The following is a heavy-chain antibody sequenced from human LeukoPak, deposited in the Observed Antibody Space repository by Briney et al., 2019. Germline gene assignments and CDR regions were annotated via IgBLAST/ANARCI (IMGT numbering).Heavy chain of an antibody. Sequence: GGSLRLSCAASGFTLSSYVMHWVRQAPGKGLEWVAVISLDGSHKYYADSVKGRFTISRDNSKTSLYLQMNSLRTEDTALYYCAKPVSTAGYNQGFDYWGQGTLVTVSS. V-gene: IGHV3-30*04. CDR1: GFTLSSYV. D-gene: IGHD5-24*01. J-gene: IGHJ4*02. CDR2: ISLDGSHK. CDR3: AKPVSTAGYNQGFDY.